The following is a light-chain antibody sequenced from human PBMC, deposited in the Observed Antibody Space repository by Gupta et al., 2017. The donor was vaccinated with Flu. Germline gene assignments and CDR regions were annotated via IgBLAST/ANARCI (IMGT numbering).Light chain of an antibody. V-gene: IGKV3-20*01. CDR3: QHDGTSPT. CDR1: QSVASY. Sequence: SPGTLSLSPGERATRSCRASQSVASYLVWHQQKAGQAPRLLIYGASSRATGIPDRFSGSGSGTDFSLTSSRREPEDFAVYYCQHDGTSPTFGQGTKLEIK. J-gene: IGKJ2*01. CDR2: GAS.